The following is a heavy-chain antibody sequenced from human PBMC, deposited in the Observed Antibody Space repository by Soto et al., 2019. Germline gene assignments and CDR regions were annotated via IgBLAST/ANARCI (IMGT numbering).Heavy chain of an antibody. D-gene: IGHD3-22*01. CDR2: ISYDGSKK. Sequence: QVQLVESGGGVVQPGRSLRLSCAASGFTFSSYGMHWVRQAPGKGLEWVAVISYDGSKKYYADSVKGRFTISRDKSKNTLYLQMNSLRTEDTAVYYCAKRMGAIYYESSGYYPGGAFDIWGQGTMVTVSS. V-gene: IGHV3-30*18. J-gene: IGHJ3*02. CDR1: GFTFSSYG. CDR3: AKRMGAIYYESSGYYPGGAFDI.